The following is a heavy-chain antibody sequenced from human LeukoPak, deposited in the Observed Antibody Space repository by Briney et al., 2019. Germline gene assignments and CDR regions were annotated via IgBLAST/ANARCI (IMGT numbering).Heavy chain of an antibody. D-gene: IGHD5-18*01. Sequence: GGSLRLSCAASGFTFSSYVMHWVRQAPGKGLEWVAVISYDGSNKYYADSVKGRFTISRDNSKNTLYLQMSSLRAEDTAVYYCAREAAGYSYGPYDAFDIWGQGTMVTVSS. CDR2: ISYDGSNK. J-gene: IGHJ3*02. V-gene: IGHV3-30*03. CDR1: GFTFSSYV. CDR3: AREAAGYSYGPYDAFDI.